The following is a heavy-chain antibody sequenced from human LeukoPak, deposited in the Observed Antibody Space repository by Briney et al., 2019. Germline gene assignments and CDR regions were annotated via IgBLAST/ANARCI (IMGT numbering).Heavy chain of an antibody. V-gene: IGHV3-15*01. CDR2: IKSKTAGGTT. CDR3: TTGESMVENSIHVRWAD. Sequence: GGSLRLSCAASGFTFSNAWMTWVRQAPGKGLEWVGRIKSKTAGGTTDYAAPVKGRFTISRDDPRNTLYPEMSSLKTEDTAVYYCTTGESMVENSIHVRWADWGQGALVTVSS. CDR1: GFTFSNAW. J-gene: IGHJ4*02. D-gene: IGHD2/OR15-2a*01.